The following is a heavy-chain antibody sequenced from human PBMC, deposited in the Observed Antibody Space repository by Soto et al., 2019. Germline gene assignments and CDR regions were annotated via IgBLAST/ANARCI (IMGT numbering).Heavy chain of an antibody. V-gene: IGHV1-18*01. J-gene: IGHJ4*02. CDR1: GYTFTSYG. CDR3: ARYLHGYHYY. D-gene: IGHD3-16*02. Sequence: QVQLVQSGAEVKKPGASVKVSCKASGYTFTSYGISWVRQAPGQGLEWMGWISAYNGNTNYAQKHQGRVTMTTDTTTSTGYMELRRMRSDHTAVYYCARYLHGYHYYWGQGTMVTVSS. CDR2: ISAYNGNT.